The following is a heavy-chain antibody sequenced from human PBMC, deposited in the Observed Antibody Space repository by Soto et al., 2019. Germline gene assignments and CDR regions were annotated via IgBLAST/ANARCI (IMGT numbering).Heavy chain of an antibody. CDR3: ARHSNRNYGLYYFDY. V-gene: IGHV4-59*08. CDR1: GGSVSSYY. Sequence: SETLSLTCTVSGGSVSSYYWSWIRQSPGKGLEWIGYIYYSGSTKYKPSLKSRVTISVDTSKNQFSLKLTSATAADTALYYCARHSNRNYGLYYFDYWGLGALVTVSS. CDR2: IYYSGST. D-gene: IGHD4-4*01. J-gene: IGHJ4*02.